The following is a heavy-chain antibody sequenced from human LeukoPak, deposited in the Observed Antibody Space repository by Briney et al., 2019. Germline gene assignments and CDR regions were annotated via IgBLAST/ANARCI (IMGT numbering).Heavy chain of an antibody. CDR1: GFTFSSYG. D-gene: IGHD3-22*01. CDR2: IWYDGNNK. CDR3: AKVRYYYDSSGRNAFDI. Sequence: PGRSLRLSCAASGFTFSSYGMHWVRQAPGKGLEWVAVIWYDGNNKYYADSVKGRFTISRDNSKNTLYLQMNSLRAEDTAVYYCAKVRYYYDSSGRNAFDIWGQGTMVTVSS. V-gene: IGHV3-33*06. J-gene: IGHJ3*02.